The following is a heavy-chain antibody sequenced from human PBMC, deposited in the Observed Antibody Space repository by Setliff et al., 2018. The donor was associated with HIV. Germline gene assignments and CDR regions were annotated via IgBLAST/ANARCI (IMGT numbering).Heavy chain of an antibody. CDR1: GGSLGNHY. J-gene: IGHJ4*02. V-gene: IGHV4-59*11. CDR3: SRGRTDTAMAHDY. Sequence: SETLSLTCTVSGGSLGNHYWSWIRQPPGRGLEWLGYVYNTGHTSSDPSLESRFTMSLDTSKNQVSLKVKFVTAADTAIYYCSRGRTDTAMAHDYWGQGIPVTVST. D-gene: IGHD5-18*01. CDR2: VYNTGHT.